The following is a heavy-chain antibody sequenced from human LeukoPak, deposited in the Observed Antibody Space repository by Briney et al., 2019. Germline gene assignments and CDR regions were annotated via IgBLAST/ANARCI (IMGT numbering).Heavy chain of an antibody. V-gene: IGHV1-69*13. J-gene: IGHJ6*03. CDR1: GGTFSSYA. CDR3: ARGAYSSGPHNNYYYYYYMDV. D-gene: IGHD6-19*01. CDR2: IIPIFGTA. Sequence: SVKVSCKASGGTFSSYAISWVRQAPGQGLEWMGGIIPIFGTANYAQKFQGRVTITADESTSPAYMELSSLRSEDTAVYYCARGAYSSGPHNNYYYYYYMDVWGKGTTVTVSS.